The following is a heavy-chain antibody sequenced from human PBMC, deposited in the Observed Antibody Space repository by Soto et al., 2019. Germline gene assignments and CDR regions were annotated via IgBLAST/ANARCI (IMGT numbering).Heavy chain of an antibody. CDR3: ARGGGWAARRDMNWFDP. CDR1: GGSFSGYY. J-gene: IGHJ5*02. V-gene: IGHV4-34*01. D-gene: IGHD6-6*01. Sequence: PSETLSLTFAVYGGSFSGYYWSWIRQPPGKGLEWIGEINHSGSTNYNPSLKSRVTISVDTSKNQFSLKLSSVTAADTAVYYCARGGGWAARRDMNWFDPWGQGTLVTVSS. CDR2: INHSGST.